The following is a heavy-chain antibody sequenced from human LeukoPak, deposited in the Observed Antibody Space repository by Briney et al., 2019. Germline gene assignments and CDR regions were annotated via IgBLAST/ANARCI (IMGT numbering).Heavy chain of an antibody. Sequence: SETLSLTCTVSGDSISSYYWSWIRQPPGKGLEGIGYFYYSGSTNYNPSLKSRVTISVDTSKNQFSLKLSSVTAADTAVYYCARASGTYTMYYFDYWGQGTLVTVSS. V-gene: IGHV4-59*08. CDR3: ARASGTYTMYYFDY. CDR2: FYYSGST. D-gene: IGHD1-26*01. CDR1: GDSISSYY. J-gene: IGHJ4*02.